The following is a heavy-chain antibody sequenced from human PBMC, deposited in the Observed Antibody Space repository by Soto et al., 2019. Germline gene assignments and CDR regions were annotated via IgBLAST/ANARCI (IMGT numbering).Heavy chain of an antibody. CDR2: ISGKNGNT. Sequence: QVQLVQAGVEVKKPGASVKVSCKASGYTFISHGMSWVRQAPGQGLEWMGWISGKNGNTNYAQELQGRVTLTTDTSTSTAYMELRSLRSDDTAVYYCARVSSSIVVVPDYGMDVWGQGTTVTVSS. J-gene: IGHJ6*02. V-gene: IGHV1-18*04. CDR3: ARVSSSIVVVPDYGMDV. D-gene: IGHD2-15*01. CDR1: GYTFISHG.